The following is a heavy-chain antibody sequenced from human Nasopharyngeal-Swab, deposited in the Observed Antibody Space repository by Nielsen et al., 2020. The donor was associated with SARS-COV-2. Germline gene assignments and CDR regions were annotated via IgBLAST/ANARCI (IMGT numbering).Heavy chain of an antibody. D-gene: IGHD3-10*01. Sequence: GESLKISCAASGFTFSSYGMHWVRQAPGKGLEWVAVIWYDGSNKYYADSVKGRFTISRDNSKNTLYLQMNSLRAEDTAVYYCARGVFLEPLDYWGQGTLVTVSS. V-gene: IGHV3-33*01. CDR2: IWYDGSNK. CDR3: ARGVFLEPLDY. J-gene: IGHJ4*02. CDR1: GFTFSSYG.